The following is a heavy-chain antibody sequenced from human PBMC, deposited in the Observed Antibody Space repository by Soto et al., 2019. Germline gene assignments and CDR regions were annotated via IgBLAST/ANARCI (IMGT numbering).Heavy chain of an antibody. CDR3: ARDMWSFGSGSYSVDY. V-gene: IGHV1-18*01. D-gene: IGHD3-10*01. CDR1: GYKFNTYG. CDR2: ISGNNGNT. Sequence: ASVKVSCKTSGYKFNTYGITWVRQAPGQGLEWMGWISGNNGNTKYPQKFQGRVTMTTDTSTSAAYMELRSLRSDDTAVYYCARDMWSFGSGSYSVDYWGQGTPVTVSS. J-gene: IGHJ4*02.